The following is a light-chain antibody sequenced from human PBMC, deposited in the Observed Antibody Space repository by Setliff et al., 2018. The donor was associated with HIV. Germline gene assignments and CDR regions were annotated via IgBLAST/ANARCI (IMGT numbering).Light chain of an antibody. CDR3: CSYAITGAVL. CDR1: SSNVGKYDF. CDR2: EVT. J-gene: IGLJ2*01. Sequence: QSALTQPASVSGSPGQSITISCSGNSSNVGKYDFVSWYQQNPGNAPKLLIYEVTIRPSGISNRFSGFKSGNTASLTISGLQVEDEADYYCCSYAITGAVLFGGGTKVTV. V-gene: IGLV2-14*02.